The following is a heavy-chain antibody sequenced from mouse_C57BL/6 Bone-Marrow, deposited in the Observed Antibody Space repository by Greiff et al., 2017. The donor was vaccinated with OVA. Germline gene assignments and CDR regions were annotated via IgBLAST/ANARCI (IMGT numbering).Heavy chain of an antibody. Sequence: VQLQQPGAELVKPGASVKMSCKAYGYTFTSYWITWVKQRPGQGLEWIGDIYPGSGSTNYNEKFKSKATLTVDTSSSTAYMQLSSLTSEDSAVYYCASPNYYGSSLYWYFDVWGTGTTVTVSS. J-gene: IGHJ1*03. CDR1: GYTFTSYW. D-gene: IGHD1-1*01. CDR3: ASPNYYGSSLYWYFDV. CDR2: IYPGSGST. V-gene: IGHV1-55*01.